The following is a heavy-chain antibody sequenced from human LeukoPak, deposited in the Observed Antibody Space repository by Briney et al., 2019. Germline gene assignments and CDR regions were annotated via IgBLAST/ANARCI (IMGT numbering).Heavy chain of an antibody. V-gene: IGHV3-7*01. D-gene: IGHD3-22*01. Sequence: AGGSLRLSCAASGFTFRSYRMSWVRQAPGKGLEWVANIKQDGSEKYYVDSVKGRFTISRDNAKNSLYLQMNSLRAEDTAVYYCASDRDYYDSSGYLFDYWGQGTLVTVSS. CDR2: IKQDGSEK. CDR1: GFTFRSYR. CDR3: ASDRDYYDSSGYLFDY. J-gene: IGHJ4*02.